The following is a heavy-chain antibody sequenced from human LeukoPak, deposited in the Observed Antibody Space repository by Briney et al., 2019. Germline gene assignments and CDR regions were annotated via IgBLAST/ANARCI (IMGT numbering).Heavy chain of an antibody. D-gene: IGHD5-18*01. Sequence: TRGSLRLSCAASGFTFSTYAMNWVRQAPGKGLEWVSASSGSGETTFYANSVKGRFTISRDNSKNILYLQMNSLRAEDTAIYYCAKTYVDTTFFEYWGQGTLVTVSS. J-gene: IGHJ4*02. CDR2: SSGSGETT. CDR1: GFTFSTYA. V-gene: IGHV3-23*01. CDR3: AKTYVDTTFFEY.